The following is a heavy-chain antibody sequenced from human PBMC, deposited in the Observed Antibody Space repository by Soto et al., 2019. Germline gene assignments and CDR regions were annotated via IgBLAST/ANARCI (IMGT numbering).Heavy chain of an antibody. CDR3: ARGTTVIYTPSEYFQH. CDR1: GGSISSSSYY. D-gene: IGHD4-17*01. Sequence: QLQLQESGPGLVKPSETLSLTCTVSGGSISSSSYYWGWIRQPPGKGLEWIGSIYYSGSTYYNPSLNYRVTISVDTSKNLFSLNLSSVTAADTAVYYCARGTTVIYTPSEYFQHWGQGTLVTVSS. V-gene: IGHV4-39*01. J-gene: IGHJ1*01. CDR2: IYYSGST.